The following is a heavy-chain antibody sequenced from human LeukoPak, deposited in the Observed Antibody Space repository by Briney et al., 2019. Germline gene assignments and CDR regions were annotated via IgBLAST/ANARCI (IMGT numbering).Heavy chain of an antibody. CDR2: LYSGSST. J-gene: IGHJ2*01. CDR1: GFTVITNY. D-gene: IGHD3-3*02. V-gene: IGHV3-53*01. Sequence: GGSLRLSCAASGFTVITNYMNWVRQAPGKGLEWVSILYSGSSTYYADSVEGRFTISRDSSKNTLFLQMNDLRAEDTAVYYCARVGDHFHWYLDLWGRGTLVTVSS. CDR3: ARVGDHFHWYLDL.